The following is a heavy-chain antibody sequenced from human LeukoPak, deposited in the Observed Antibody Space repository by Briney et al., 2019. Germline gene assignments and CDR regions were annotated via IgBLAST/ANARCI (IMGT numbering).Heavy chain of an antibody. V-gene: IGHV3-7*01. CDR2: IKQDGSEI. CDR1: GFTFSSYW. D-gene: IGHD6-13*01. Sequence: GGSLRLSCAASGFTFSSYWMRWVREAPGKGLEWVANIKQDGSEIFYVDSVKGRFTISRDNAKNSLYLQMNSLRAEDTAVYYCATDASSSSNWFDPWGQGTLVTVSS. J-gene: IGHJ5*02. CDR3: ATDASSSSNWFDP.